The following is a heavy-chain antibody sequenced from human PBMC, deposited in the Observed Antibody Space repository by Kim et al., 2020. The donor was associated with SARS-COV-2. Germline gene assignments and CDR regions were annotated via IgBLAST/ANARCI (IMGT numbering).Heavy chain of an antibody. Sequence: SETLSLTCTVSGGSISSSSYYWGWIRQPPGKGLEWIGSIYYSGSTYYNPSLKSRVTISVDTSKNQFSLKLSSVTAADTAVYYCARRGYSSSWYGREAFDYWGQGTLVTVSS. CDR2: IYYSGST. CDR3: ARRGYSSSWYGREAFDY. J-gene: IGHJ4*02. D-gene: IGHD6-13*01. CDR1: GGSISSSSYY. V-gene: IGHV4-39*01.